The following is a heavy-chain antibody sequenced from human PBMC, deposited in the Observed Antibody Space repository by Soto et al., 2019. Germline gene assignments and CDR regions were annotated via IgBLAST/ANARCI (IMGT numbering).Heavy chain of an antibody. J-gene: IGHJ4*02. D-gene: IGHD2-15*01. CDR1: GFTFSSYG. CDR3: ARTYGSGLWAGDY. V-gene: IGHV3-30*03. CDR2: ISYDGSNK. Sequence: QVQLVESGGGVVQPGRSLRLSCAASGFTFSSYGMHWVRQAPGKGLEWVAVISYDGSNKYYADSVKGRFTISRDNSKNTMYLQMNSLGAEDTAVYYCARTYGSGLWAGDYWGQGALVTVSS.